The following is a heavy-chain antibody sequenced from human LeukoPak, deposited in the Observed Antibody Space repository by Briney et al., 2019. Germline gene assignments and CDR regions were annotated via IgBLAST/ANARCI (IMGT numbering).Heavy chain of an antibody. CDR3: AKNTESQVIFRD. D-gene: IGHD2-15*01. CDR1: GSTFNNAW. Sequence: GGSLRLSCAASGSTFNNAWMSWVRQAPGKGLEWVANIKQDGSEKYYVDSVKGRFTISRDNAKNSLDLQMNSLRAEDTAVYYCAKNTESQVIFRDWGQGTLVTVSS. J-gene: IGHJ4*02. V-gene: IGHV3-7*01. CDR2: IKQDGSEK.